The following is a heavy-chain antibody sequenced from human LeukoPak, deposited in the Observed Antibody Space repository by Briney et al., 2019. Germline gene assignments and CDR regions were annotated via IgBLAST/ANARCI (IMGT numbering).Heavy chain of an antibody. CDR3: AHKFYGPFDS. D-gene: IGHD2/OR15-2a*01. V-gene: IGHV2-5*02. Sequence: SGPTLVKPTQTLTLTCTFSGFSLSTRGVSVGWIRLPPGKALEWLALIYWDDDKRYSPSLKSRLTITKDTSKNQVVLTMTDMDPVDTATYYCAHKFYGPFDSWGQGTPVTVSS. J-gene: IGHJ4*02. CDR2: IYWDDDK. CDR1: GFSLSTRGVS.